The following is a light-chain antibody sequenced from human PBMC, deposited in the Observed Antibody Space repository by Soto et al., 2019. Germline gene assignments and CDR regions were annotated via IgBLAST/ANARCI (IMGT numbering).Light chain of an antibody. Sequence: EVVMTQSPATLSVSPGERATLSCRASQSVRSNLAWYQQEPGQAPRLLISGASTRATGIPARFSGSGSGTEFTLSISSLQSEDLAVYYCQQYNNWPKTFGQGTKV. CDR1: QSVRSN. J-gene: IGKJ1*01. CDR2: GAS. CDR3: QQYNNWPKT. V-gene: IGKV3-15*01.